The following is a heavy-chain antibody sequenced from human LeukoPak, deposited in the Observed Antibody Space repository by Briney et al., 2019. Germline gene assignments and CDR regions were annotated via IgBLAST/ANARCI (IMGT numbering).Heavy chain of an antibody. CDR1: GGSFSGYY. D-gene: IGHD3-10*01. CDR2: INHSGST. J-gene: IGHJ5*02. Sequence: PSETLSLTCAVYGGSFSGYYWSWIRQPPGKGLEWIGEINHSGSTNYNPSLKSRGTISVDTSKNQFSLKLSSVTAADTAVYYCARLTLRLLWFGEYGCWFDPWGQGTLVTVSS. V-gene: IGHV4-34*01. CDR3: ARLTLRLLWFGEYGCWFDP.